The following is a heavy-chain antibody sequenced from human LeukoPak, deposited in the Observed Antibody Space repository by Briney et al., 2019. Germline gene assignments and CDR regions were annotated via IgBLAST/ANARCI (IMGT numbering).Heavy chain of an antibody. V-gene: IGHV4-59*01. CDR1: GVSTSGYY. D-gene: IGHD3-10*01. Sequence: SETLSLTCTVSGVSTSGYYWSWIRQPPGKGLEWIGYIYYSGSSNYNPSLKSRVTISVDTSKNQFSLNLSSVTAADAAEYYCARDSPMVRGLIGYFDLWGRGTLVTVSS. CDR3: ARDSPMVRGLIGYFDL. J-gene: IGHJ2*01. CDR2: IYYSGSS.